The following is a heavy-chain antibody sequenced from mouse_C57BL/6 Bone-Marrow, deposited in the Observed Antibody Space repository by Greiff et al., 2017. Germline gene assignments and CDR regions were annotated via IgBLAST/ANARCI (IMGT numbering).Heavy chain of an antibody. Sequence: EVNVVESGGDLVKPGGSLKLSCAASGFTFSSYGMSWVRQTPDKRLEWVATISSGGSYTYYPDSVKGRFTISRDNAKNTLYLQMSILKSEDTAMYYCASHYYYVSLLYWYFDVWGTGTTVTVSS. J-gene: IGHJ1*03. CDR3: ASHYYYVSLLYWYFDV. V-gene: IGHV5-6*01. CDR2: ISSGGSYT. D-gene: IGHD1-1*01. CDR1: GFTFSSYG.